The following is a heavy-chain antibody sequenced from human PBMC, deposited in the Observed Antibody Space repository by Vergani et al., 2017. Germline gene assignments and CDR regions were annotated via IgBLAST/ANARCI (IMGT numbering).Heavy chain of an antibody. Sequence: QVQLVESGGGVVQPGGSLRLSCAASGFTFSSYGMHWVRQAPGKGLEGVAFIRYDGSNKYYADSVKGRFTISRDNSKNTLYLQMNSLRAEDTAVYYCARGPPYYDVWSGRFGRDDYYYMDVWGKGTTVTVSS. V-gene: IGHV3-30*02. CDR2: IRYDGSNK. D-gene: IGHD3-3*01. CDR3: ARGPPYYDVWSGRFGRDDYYYMDV. J-gene: IGHJ6*03. CDR1: GFTFSSYG.